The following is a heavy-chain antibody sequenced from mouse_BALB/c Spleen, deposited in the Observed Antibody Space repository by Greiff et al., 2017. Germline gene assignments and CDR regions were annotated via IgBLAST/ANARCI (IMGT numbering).Heavy chain of an antibody. CDR3: ARHWDYGYDPFAY. Sequence: EVKLEESGGDLVKPGGSLKLSCAASGFTFSSYGMSWVRQTPDKRLEWVATISSGGSYTYYPDSVKGRFTISRDNAKNTLYLQMSSLKSEDTAMYYCARHWDYGYDPFAYWGQGTLVTVSA. V-gene: IGHV5-6*02. D-gene: IGHD2-2*01. CDR2: ISSGGSYT. CDR1: GFTFSSYG. J-gene: IGHJ3*01.